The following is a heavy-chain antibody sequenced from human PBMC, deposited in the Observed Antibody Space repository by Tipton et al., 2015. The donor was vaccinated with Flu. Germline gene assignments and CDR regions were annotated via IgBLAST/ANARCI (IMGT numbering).Heavy chain of an antibody. CDR1: GGSFSGYY. V-gene: IGHV4-34*01. CDR3: ASRIAAEPGSELSLVTRFDY. Sequence: ETLSLTCAVYGGSFSGYYWSWIRQPPGKGLEWIGEINHSGSTNYNPSLKSRVTISVDTSKNQFSLKLSSVTAADTAVYYCASRIAAEPGSELSLVTRFDYWGQGTLVTVSS. CDR2: INHSGST. J-gene: IGHJ4*02. D-gene: IGHD6-6*01.